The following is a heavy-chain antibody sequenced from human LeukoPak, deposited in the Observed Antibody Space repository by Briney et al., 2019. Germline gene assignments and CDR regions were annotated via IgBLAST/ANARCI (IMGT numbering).Heavy chain of an antibody. D-gene: IGHD1-26*01. CDR2: ISSSSSTI. Sequence: GGSLRLSCAASGFTFSSYSMNWVRQAPGKGLELVSYISSSSSTIYYADSVKGRFTISRDNAKNSLYLQMNSLRAEDTAVYYCARVSVGSPRFDAFDIWGQGTMVTVSS. CDR3: ARVSVGSPRFDAFDI. J-gene: IGHJ3*02. CDR1: GFTFSSYS. V-gene: IGHV3-48*01.